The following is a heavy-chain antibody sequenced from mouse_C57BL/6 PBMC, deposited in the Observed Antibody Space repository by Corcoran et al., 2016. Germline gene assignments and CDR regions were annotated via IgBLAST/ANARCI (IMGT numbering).Heavy chain of an antibody. J-gene: IGHJ1*03. CDR2: INPNNGGT. V-gene: IGHV1-26*01. CDR1: GYTFTDYY. CDR3: AGDYWYFDV. Sequence: EVQLQPSGPELVKPGASVKISCNASGYTFTDYYMNWVKQSHGKSLEWIGDINPNNGGTSYNQKFKGKATLTVDKSSSTAYMELRSLTSEDSAVYYCAGDYWYFDVWGTGTTVTVSS.